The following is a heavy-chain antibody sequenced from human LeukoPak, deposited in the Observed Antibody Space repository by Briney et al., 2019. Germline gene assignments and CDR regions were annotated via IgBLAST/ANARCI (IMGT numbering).Heavy chain of an antibody. CDR1: GFTFNTYW. V-gene: IGHV3-74*01. Sequence: GGSLRLSCAASGFTFNTYWMHWVRQAPGKGLVWVSRIRSDGSSTSYADSVRGRFTISRDNTKNTLYLQMNSLRAEDTAVYYCAGVLGVRDLAYFDYWGHGTLVTVSS. CDR2: IRSDGSST. CDR3: AGVLGVRDLAYFDY. J-gene: IGHJ4*01. D-gene: IGHD3-10*01.